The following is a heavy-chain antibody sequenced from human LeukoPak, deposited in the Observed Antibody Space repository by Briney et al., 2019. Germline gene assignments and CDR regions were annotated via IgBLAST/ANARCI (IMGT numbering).Heavy chain of an antibody. Sequence: ASVKVSCKVSRYTLTELSMHWVRQAPGKGLEWMGGFDPEDGETIYAQKFQGRVTMTEDTSTDTAYMELSSLRSEDTAVYYCATDLIRRGSMSPAYYYYYYGMDVWGQGTTVTVSS. J-gene: IGHJ6*02. CDR3: ATDLIRRGSMSPAYYYYYYGMDV. V-gene: IGHV1-24*01. D-gene: IGHD2/OR15-2a*01. CDR2: FDPEDGET. CDR1: RYTLTELS.